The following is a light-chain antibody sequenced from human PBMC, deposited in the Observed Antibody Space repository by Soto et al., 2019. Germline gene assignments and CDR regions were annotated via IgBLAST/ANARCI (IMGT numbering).Light chain of an antibody. V-gene: IGKV3D-7*01. J-gene: IGKJ1*01. CDR1: QSISDT. CDR2: GTS. CDR3: HQDFNLPWT. Sequence: TQSPATLSLSPGGRATLSCRASQSISDTLAWYQQKPGQAPRLLIYGTSTRATGIPVRFSGSGSGTDFTLTISSLQPEDFAVYFCHQDFNLPWTFGQGTKVDIK.